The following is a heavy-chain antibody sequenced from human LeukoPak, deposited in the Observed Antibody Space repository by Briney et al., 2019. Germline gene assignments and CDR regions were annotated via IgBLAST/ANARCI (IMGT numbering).Heavy chain of an antibody. Sequence: ASVKVSCKASGYTFTSYGISWVRQAPGQGLEWMGWISAYNGNTNYAQMLQGRVTMTTDTSTSTAYMELRSLRSDDTAVYYCARGRYDSSGYFELPFDYWGQGTLVTVSS. CDR1: GYTFTSYG. CDR2: ISAYNGNT. CDR3: ARGRYDSSGYFELPFDY. D-gene: IGHD3-22*01. J-gene: IGHJ4*02. V-gene: IGHV1-18*01.